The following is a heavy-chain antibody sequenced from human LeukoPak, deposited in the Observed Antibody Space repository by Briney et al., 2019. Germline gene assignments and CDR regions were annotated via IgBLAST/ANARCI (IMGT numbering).Heavy chain of an antibody. CDR2: ISSSSSYI. CDR3: AKGSGNYAGDAFDI. CDR1: GFTFSSYE. V-gene: IGHV3-21*01. J-gene: IGHJ3*02. D-gene: IGHD1-26*01. Sequence: GGSLRLSCAASGFTFSSYEMNWVRQAPGKGLEWVSSISSSSSYIYYADSVKGRFTISRDNAKNSLYLQMNSLRAEDTAVYYCAKGSGNYAGDAFDIWGQGTMVTVSS.